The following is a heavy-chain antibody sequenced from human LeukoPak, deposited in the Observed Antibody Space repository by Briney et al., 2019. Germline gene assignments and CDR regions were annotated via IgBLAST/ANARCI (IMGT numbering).Heavy chain of an antibody. J-gene: IGHJ5*02. V-gene: IGHV3-48*02. D-gene: IGHD3-10*01. CDR2: ISSSSDRI. CDR3: ARVPRGADNWFDP. Sequence: GGSLRLSCAASGFTFSTYSMNWVRQAPGKGLEWLSYISSSSDRILYADSVKGRFTISRGNAKNSLYLQMTSLRDEDTAVYYCARVPRGADNWFDPWGQGTLVTVSS. CDR1: GFTFSTYS.